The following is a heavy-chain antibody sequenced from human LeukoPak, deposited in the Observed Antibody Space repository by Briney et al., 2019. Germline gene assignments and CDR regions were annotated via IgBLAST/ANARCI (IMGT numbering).Heavy chain of an antibody. Sequence: SETLSLTCTVSGASTNNNFWTWIRQPPGKGLEWIGYIYSSGSANYNPSLKSRVTISGDTSKNQISLNLTSVTAADTAVYFCARHRDYYDTWGHGTLVTVSS. D-gene: IGHD3-22*01. J-gene: IGHJ4*01. CDR1: GASTNNNF. CDR3: ARHRDYYDT. V-gene: IGHV4-59*08. CDR2: IYSSGSA.